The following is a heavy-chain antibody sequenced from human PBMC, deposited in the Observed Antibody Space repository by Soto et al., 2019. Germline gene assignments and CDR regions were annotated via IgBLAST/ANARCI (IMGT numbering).Heavy chain of an antibody. J-gene: IGHJ3*01. CDR3: VRERAPFDAFDV. Sequence: GGALRLSCAASGFTFSNYGMHWGRQAPGKGLEWVTVIWVDGINKYYADSVKGRFTISRDNSKNTLYLRMDGLRAEDTAVYYCVRERAPFDAFDVWGQGTMVTVS. CDR2: IWVDGINK. V-gene: IGHV3-33*01. CDR1: GFTFSNYG.